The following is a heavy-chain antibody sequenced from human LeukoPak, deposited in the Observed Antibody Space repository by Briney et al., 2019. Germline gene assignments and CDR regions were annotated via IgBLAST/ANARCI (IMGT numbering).Heavy chain of an antibody. J-gene: IGHJ5*02. CDR2: IYYSGST. CDR3: ARGTYYDFWSGYRNWFDP. V-gene: IGHV4-59*01. D-gene: IGHD3-3*01. CDR1: GGSISSYY. Sequence: SETLSLTCTASGGSISSYYWSWIRQPPGKGLEWIGYIYYSGSTNYNPSLKSRVTISVDTPKNQFSLKLSSVTAADTAVYYCARGTYYDFWSGYRNWFDPWGQGTLVTVSS.